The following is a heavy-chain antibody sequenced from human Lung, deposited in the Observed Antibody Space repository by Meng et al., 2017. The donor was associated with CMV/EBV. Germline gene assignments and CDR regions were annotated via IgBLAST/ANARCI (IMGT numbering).Heavy chain of an antibody. CDR2: TYYRSKWYN. J-gene: IGHJ5*02. CDR1: GDNVSSNSAA. Sequence: SQTXXLTCAISGDNVSSNSAAWNWIRQSPSRGLEWLGRTYYRSKWYNDFAPSVKSRITFNPDTSKNQLSLHLTSVTPEDTAVYYCARDLNYYDSSGNYYVGWLDPXGQGXLVTVSS. CDR3: ARDLNYYDSSGNYYVGWLDP. D-gene: IGHD3-22*01. V-gene: IGHV6-1*01.